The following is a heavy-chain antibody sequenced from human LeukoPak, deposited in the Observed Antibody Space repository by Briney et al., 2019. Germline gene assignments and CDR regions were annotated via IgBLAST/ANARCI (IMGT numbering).Heavy chain of an antibody. Sequence: GGSLRLSCAASGFTFSSYWMSWVRQAPGKGLEWVANIKQDGSEKYYVDSVKGRFTISRDNAKNSLYLQMNSLRAEDTAVYYCAREVIAADYYMDVWGKGTTVTVSS. D-gene: IGHD6-6*01. CDR2: IKQDGSEK. CDR1: GFTFSSYW. V-gene: IGHV3-7*01. CDR3: AREVIAADYYMDV. J-gene: IGHJ6*03.